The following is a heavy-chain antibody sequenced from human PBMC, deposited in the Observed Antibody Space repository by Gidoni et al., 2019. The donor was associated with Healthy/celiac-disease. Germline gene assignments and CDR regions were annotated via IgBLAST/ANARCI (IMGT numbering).Heavy chain of an antibody. V-gene: IGHV1-18*01. CDR2: ISAYNGNT. CDR3: ARDRPYIVATPDRSYYYYYGMDV. J-gene: IGHJ6*02. D-gene: IGHD5-12*01. Sequence: QVQLVQSGAEVKKPGASVKVSCKASGYTFTSYGISWVRQAPGQGLEWMGWISAYNGNTNYAQKLQGRVTMTTDTSTSTAYMELRSLRSDDTAVYYCARDRPYIVATPDRSYYYYYGMDVWGQGTTVTVSS. CDR1: GYTFTSYG.